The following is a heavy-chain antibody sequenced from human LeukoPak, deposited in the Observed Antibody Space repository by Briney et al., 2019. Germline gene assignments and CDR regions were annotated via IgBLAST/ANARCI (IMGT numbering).Heavy chain of an antibody. D-gene: IGHD5-24*01. J-gene: IGHJ3*02. CDR2: ISSSGSTI. CDR1: GFRFSSYE. Sequence: QPGGSLRLSCAASGFRFSSYEMNWVRQAPGKGLEWVSYISSSGSTIYYADSVKGRFTISRDNAKNSLYLQMNSLRAEDTAIYYCARDSGGYNFALDAFDIWGQGTMVTVSS. CDR3: ARDSGGYNFALDAFDI. V-gene: IGHV3-48*03.